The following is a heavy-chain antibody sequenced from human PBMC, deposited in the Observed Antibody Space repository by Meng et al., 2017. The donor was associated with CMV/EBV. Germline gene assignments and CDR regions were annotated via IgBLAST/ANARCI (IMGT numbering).Heavy chain of an antibody. CDR3: AKDGFGRSASYTYYFDS. Sequence: FSFDNYAMSWVRQAPGEGVEWVSSISGSGGNTFYADSLRGRFTISRDNSKRTMFLQMNSLRVEDTAVYYCAKDGFGRSASYTYYFDSWGQGTLVTVSS. CDR1: FSFDNYA. V-gene: IGHV3-23*01. J-gene: IGHJ4*02. CDR2: ISGSGGNT. D-gene: IGHD2-15*01.